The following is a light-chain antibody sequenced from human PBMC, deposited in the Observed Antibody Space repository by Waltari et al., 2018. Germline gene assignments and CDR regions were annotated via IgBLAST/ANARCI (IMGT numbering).Light chain of an antibody. V-gene: IGLV4-69*01. CDR3: QTGGHGTWV. Sequence: QLVLTQSPSASASLGASVKLTRPLSSGHSSPVIAWRQQQPEKGPRYLMKVNSDGSHSKGDEIPDRFSGSSSGAERYLTISSLQSEDEADYYCQTGGHGTWVFGGGTKLTVL. CDR1: SGHSSPV. CDR2: VNSDGSH. J-gene: IGLJ3*02.